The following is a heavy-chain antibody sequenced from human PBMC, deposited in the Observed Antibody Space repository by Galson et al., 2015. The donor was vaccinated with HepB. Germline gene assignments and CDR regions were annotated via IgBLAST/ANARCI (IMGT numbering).Heavy chain of an antibody. J-gene: IGHJ4*02. CDR1: GFTLSTYA. Sequence: SLRLSCAASGFTLSTYAMHWVRQAPGKGLEWVAVIWYDGVNKYYADSVRGRFTISRGSSKNTLYLQMNSLRAEDTAVYYCARDDSGDCVDYWGQGTLVTVSS. CDR2: IWYDGVNK. V-gene: IGHV3-33*01. CDR3: ARDDSGDCVDY. D-gene: IGHD2-21*02.